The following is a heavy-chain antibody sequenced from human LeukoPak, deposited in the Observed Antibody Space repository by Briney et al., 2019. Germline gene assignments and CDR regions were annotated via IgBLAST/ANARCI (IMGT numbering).Heavy chain of an antibody. J-gene: IGHJ4*02. CDR3: SGSGFKD. V-gene: IGHV3-49*03. CDR2: VRGETNGGAA. D-gene: IGHD5-12*01. CDR1: GFIFRDNA. Sequence: PGRSLRLSCTASGFIFRDNAIAWFRQPPGKGLEWIGYVRGETNGGAADYAASVKGRFTISRDESKSSAYLQLNNVRTDDTAVYCCSGSGFKDWGRGTLVVVSS.